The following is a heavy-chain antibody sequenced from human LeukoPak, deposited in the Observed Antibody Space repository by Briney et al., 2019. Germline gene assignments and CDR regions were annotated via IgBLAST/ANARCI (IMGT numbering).Heavy chain of an antibody. CDR1: GITFRSYG. D-gene: IGHD1-26*01. V-gene: IGHV3-30*02. Sequence: GGSLRLSCAASGITFRSYGMHWVRQAPGKGLEWVAFIWYDGSNKYYADSVKGRFTISRDNSRNTLFLQMNTLRAEDTAIYYCAKDRTVGASYWYFDLWGRGTLVTVSS. J-gene: IGHJ2*01. CDR2: IWYDGSNK. CDR3: AKDRTVGASYWYFDL.